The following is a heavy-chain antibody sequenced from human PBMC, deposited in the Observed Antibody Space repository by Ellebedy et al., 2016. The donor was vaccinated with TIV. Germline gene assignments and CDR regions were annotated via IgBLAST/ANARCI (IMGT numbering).Heavy chain of an antibody. J-gene: IGHJ4*02. CDR3: ARERLSAYGPFDS. CDR1: GFNFRVYW. V-gene: IGHV3-7*04. Sequence: GESLKISXAASGFNFRVYWMGWVRQAPGKGLEWVANLNRDGGEISYADSVMGRFTISRDNARNTVYLDMNYLKAQDTAVYYCARERLSAYGPFDSWGRGTLVTVSS. D-gene: IGHD3-16*01. CDR2: LNRDGGEI.